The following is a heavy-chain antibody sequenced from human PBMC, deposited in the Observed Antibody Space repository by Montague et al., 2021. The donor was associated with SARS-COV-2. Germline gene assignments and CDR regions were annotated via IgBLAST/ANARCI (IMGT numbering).Heavy chain of an antibody. V-gene: IGHV4-59*05. CDR3: AGSPPGIAAAGTVAAFDI. CDR2: IYYSGST. J-gene: IGHJ3*02. D-gene: IGHD6-13*01. CDR1: GGSISSYY. Sequence: SETLSLTCTVSGGSISSYYWSWIRQPPGKGLEWIGSIYYSGSTYYNPSLKSRVTISVDTSKNQFSLKLSSVTAADTAVYYCAGSPPGIAAAGTVAAFDIWGQGTMVTVSS.